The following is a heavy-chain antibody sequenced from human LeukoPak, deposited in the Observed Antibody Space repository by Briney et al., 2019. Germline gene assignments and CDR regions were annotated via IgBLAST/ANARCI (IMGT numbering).Heavy chain of an antibody. V-gene: IGHV3-21*01. CDR1: GFTFSSYS. CDR3: ARNGGLADY. CDR2: ISSSSSYI. Sequence: GGSLRLYCAGSGFTFSSYSMNWVRQAPGKGLEWVSPISSSSSYIYYADSVKGRFTISRDNAKNSLYLQMNSLRAEDTAVYYCARNGGLADYWGQGTLVTVSS. J-gene: IGHJ4*02. D-gene: IGHD6-19*01.